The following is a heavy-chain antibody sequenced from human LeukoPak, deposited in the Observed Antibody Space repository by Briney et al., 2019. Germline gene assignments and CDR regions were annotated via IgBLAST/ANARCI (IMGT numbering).Heavy chain of an antibody. Sequence: EPGGSLRLSCAASGLTVSSNYMSWVRQAPGKGLEWVSVTYSGGSTYYADSVKGRFTISRDNSKNTLYLQMNSLRAEDTAVYYCAREGGTSCYINWGQGTLVTVSS. CDR2: TYSGGST. J-gene: IGHJ4*02. CDR3: AREGGTSCYIN. CDR1: GLTVSSNY. D-gene: IGHD2-2*02. V-gene: IGHV3-66*02.